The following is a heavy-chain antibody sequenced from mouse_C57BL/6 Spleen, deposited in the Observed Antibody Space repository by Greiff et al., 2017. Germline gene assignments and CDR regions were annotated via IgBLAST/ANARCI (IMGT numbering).Heavy chain of an antibody. J-gene: IGHJ4*01. Sequence: EVKLQESGPSLVRPSQTLSLTCTVTGFSINSDCYWIWIRQFPGNKLEYIGYTFYSGITYYNPSLESRTYITRDTSMNQFSLKLSSVTTEDTATYYCARGLYYDGRSYYYAMDYWGQGTSVTASS. CDR3: ARGLYYDGRSYYYAMDY. D-gene: IGHD1-1*01. V-gene: IGHV3-3*01. CDR2: TFYSGIT. CDR1: GFSINSDCY.